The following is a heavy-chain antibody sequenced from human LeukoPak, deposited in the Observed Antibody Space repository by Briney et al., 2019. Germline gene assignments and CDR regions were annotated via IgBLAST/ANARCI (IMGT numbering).Heavy chain of an antibody. J-gene: IGHJ4*02. V-gene: IGHV3-30*18. CDR1: GFTFSSYG. D-gene: IGHD1-26*01. CDR2: ISYDGSNK. Sequence: PGGSLRLSCAASGFTFSSYGMHWVRQAPGKGLEWVAVISYDGSNKYYADSVKGRFTISRDNSKNTLYLQMNSLRAEDTAVYYCVKVGLGAAHFDYWGQGTLVTVSS. CDR3: VKVGLGAAHFDY.